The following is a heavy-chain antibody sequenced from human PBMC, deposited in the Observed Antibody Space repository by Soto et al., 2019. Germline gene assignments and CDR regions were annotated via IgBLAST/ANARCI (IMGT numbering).Heavy chain of an antibody. CDR2: ISGRGTSP. J-gene: IGHJ6*03. Sequence: EVQLLESGGTLEQPGGSLRLSCTASGFRFSNYAMSWVRQAPGKGLEWVSGISGRGTSPYYADAVKGRFTISRDNSKNTLYLQMNSLRVEDTAVYYCARGETDYYYYMDDWGKGTTVTVSS. V-gene: IGHV3-23*01. CDR1: GFRFSNYA. CDR3: ARGETDYYYYMDD.